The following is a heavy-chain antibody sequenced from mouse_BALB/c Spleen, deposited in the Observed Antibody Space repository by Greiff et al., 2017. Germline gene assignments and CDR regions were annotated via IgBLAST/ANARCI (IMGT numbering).Heavy chain of an antibody. CDR1: GYTFTDYW. J-gene: IGHJ4*01. Sequence: VQLQQPGAELVMPGASVKMSCKASGYTFTDYWMHWVKQRPGQGLEWIGAIDTSDSYTSYNQKFKGKATLTVDESSSTAYMQLSSLTSEDSAVYYCAKDYYGSSPYYAMDYWGQGTSVTVSS. D-gene: IGHD1-1*01. V-gene: IGHV1-69*01. CDR3: AKDYYGSSPYYAMDY. CDR2: IDTSDSYT.